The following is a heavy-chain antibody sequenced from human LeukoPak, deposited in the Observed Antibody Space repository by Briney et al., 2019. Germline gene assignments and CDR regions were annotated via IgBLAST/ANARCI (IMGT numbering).Heavy chain of an antibody. D-gene: IGHD2/OR15-2a*01. CDR3: ARDADYFRGWYFDL. V-gene: IGHV3-66*01. CDR2: IYSGGST. Sequence: GGSLRLSCAPSGFTVSSNYMSWVREAPGKGLEWVSVIYSGGSTYYADSVKGRFTISRDNSKNTLYLQMNSLRAEDTAVYYCARDADYFRGWYFDLWGRGTLVTVSS. CDR1: GFTVSSNY. J-gene: IGHJ2*01.